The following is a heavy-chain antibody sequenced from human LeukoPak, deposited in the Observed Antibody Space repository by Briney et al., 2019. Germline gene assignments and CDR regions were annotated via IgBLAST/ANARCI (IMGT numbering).Heavy chain of an antibody. V-gene: IGHV4-39*01. CDR3: ARPRGYTYGYEAFDI. CDR2: ISYSGNT. Sequence: SETLSLTCTVSGGSISSSSYFWGWIRQPPGKGLEWIGSISYSGNTYNNPSLKSRVTISVDTSKNEFSLKLSSVTAADTAVYYCARPRGYTYGYEAFDIWGQGTMVTVSS. D-gene: IGHD5-18*01. CDR1: GGSISSSSYF. J-gene: IGHJ3*02.